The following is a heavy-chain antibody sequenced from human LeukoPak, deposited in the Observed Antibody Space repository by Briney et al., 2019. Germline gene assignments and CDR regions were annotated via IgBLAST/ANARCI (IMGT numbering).Heavy chain of an antibody. J-gene: IGHJ5*02. V-gene: IGHV4-4*07. D-gene: IGHD5-18*01. CDR2: IYSSGST. Sequence: SETLSLTCTVSGDSISNYYWSWIRQPAGKGLEWIGRIYSSGSTNYNPSLKSRVTISVDTSKNQFSLKLSSVTAADTAVYYCAREGGYSYGPQNFFFDPWGQGTLVTVSS. CDR1: GDSISNYY. CDR3: AREGGYSYGPQNFFFDP.